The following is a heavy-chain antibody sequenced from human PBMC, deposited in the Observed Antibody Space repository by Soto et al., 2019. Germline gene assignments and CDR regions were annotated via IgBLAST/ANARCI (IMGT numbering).Heavy chain of an antibody. D-gene: IGHD2-15*01. CDR2: MWNDGSNK. CDR1: GFTFSSYG. Sequence: QVQLVESGGGVVQPGRSLRLSCAASGFTFSSYGMHWVRQAPGKGLEWVAVMWNDGSNKYYADCVKGRSTISRDNSKNTEDLQMNSLRAEDTAVSYCAKEFCSGPFADWGQGTLVTVSS. CDR3: AKEFCSGPFAD. J-gene: IGHJ4*02. V-gene: IGHV3-33*06.